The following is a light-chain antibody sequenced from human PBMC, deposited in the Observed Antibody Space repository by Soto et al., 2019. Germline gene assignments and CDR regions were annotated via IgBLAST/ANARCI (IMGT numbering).Light chain of an antibody. Sequence: EIVLTQSPATLSLSPGESATLSCRASQTVVNYLAWYQQKPGQAPRLLIYDTSNRATGIPARFSGSGSGTDFTLTISSLEPEDFAVYYCQQRSTWPITFGQGTRLEIK. CDR3: QQRSTWPIT. V-gene: IGKV3-11*01. CDR2: DTS. CDR1: QTVVNY. J-gene: IGKJ5*01.